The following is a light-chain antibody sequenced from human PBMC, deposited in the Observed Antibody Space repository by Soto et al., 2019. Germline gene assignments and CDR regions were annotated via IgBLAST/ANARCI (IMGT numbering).Light chain of an antibody. CDR1: SSDVGGYNY. J-gene: IGLJ1*01. CDR2: EVN. V-gene: IGLV2-8*01. Sequence: QSALTQPPSASGSPGQSVAISCTGTSSDVGGYNYVSWYQQHPGKAPKLMIYEVNKRPSGVPDRFSGSKSGNTASLTVSGLQAEDEADYYCSSYAGSSNVFGTETKLTV. CDR3: SSYAGSSNV.